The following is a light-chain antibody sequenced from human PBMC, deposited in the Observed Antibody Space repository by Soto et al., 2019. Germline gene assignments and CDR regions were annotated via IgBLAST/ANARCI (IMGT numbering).Light chain of an antibody. CDR1: QSISDY. Sequence: DIQMTQSPSSLSASVGDRVTITCRASQSISDYLNWYQQKPGKAPKLLIYAASSLQSGVPSRFSGSGSGTDFTLIISSLQPEDFATYYCQQSYSTPWTFGQGTKV. CDR2: AAS. J-gene: IGKJ1*01. CDR3: QQSYSTPWT. V-gene: IGKV1-39*01.